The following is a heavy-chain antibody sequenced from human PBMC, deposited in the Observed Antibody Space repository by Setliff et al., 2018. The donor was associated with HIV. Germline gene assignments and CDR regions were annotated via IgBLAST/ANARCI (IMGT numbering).Heavy chain of an antibody. CDR2: ISWDGTST. V-gene: IGHV3-43D*04. CDR1: GFTFSDYA. CDR3: AKDASITGTSYYFDY. D-gene: IGHD1-20*01. J-gene: IGHJ4*02. Sequence: PGGSLRLSCAASGFTFSDYAMHWVRQAPGKGLEWVSLISWDGTSTSYVDSVKGRFTISRDNSRNSLFLQMNSLRTEDTALYYCAKDASITGTSYYFDYWGQGTLVTVSS.